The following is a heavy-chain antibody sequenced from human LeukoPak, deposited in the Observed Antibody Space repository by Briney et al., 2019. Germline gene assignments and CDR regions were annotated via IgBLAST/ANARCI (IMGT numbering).Heavy chain of an antibody. J-gene: IGHJ6*04. V-gene: IGHV3-74*01. CDR3: ARGSTFMDV. CDR2: ISSDGSST. Sequence: PGGSLRLSCAASGFTFSSYWMHWVCQGPGKGLVWVSRISSDGSSTTYADSVKGRFTISRDNAKNMVYLQMNSLRAEDTAVYYCARGSTFMDVWGKGTTVTVSS. D-gene: IGHD3-16*01. CDR1: GFTFSSYW.